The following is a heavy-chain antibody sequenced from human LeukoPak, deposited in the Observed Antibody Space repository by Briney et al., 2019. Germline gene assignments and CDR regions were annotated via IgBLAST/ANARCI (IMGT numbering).Heavy chain of an antibody. D-gene: IGHD2-8*01. V-gene: IGHV3-7*01. Sequence: GGSLRLSCAGSGFSFSRYWMAWVRQAPGKGLEWVASINQDVSRIHYVDSVKGQFTISRDNAKNSLFLQMNSLRVEDTAVYFCARLKDDVTKFDYWGQGTLVTVSS. CDR2: INQDVSRI. J-gene: IGHJ4*02. CDR3: ARLKDDVTKFDY. CDR1: GFSFSRYW.